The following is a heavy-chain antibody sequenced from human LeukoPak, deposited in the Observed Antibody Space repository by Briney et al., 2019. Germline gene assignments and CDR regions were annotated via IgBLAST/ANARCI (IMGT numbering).Heavy chain of an antibody. J-gene: IGHJ4*02. CDR2: IYSGGNT. Sequence: GGSLRLSCTASGLTVSSNCMSWVRQAPGKGLEWVSFIYSGGNTYYADSVKGRFTISRDNSKNTFHLQMNSLRAEDTAVYYCARVGEWVVPAAMPRTCRIDYWGQGTLVTVSS. V-gene: IGHV3-53*01. CDR3: ARVGEWVVPAAMPRTCRIDY. D-gene: IGHD2-2*01. CDR1: GLTVSSNC.